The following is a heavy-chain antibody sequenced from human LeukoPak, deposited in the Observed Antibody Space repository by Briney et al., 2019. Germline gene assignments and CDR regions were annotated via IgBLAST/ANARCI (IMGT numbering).Heavy chain of an antibody. CDR2: INPNSGDT. D-gene: IGHD2-2*01. J-gene: IGHJ5*02. V-gene: IGHV1-2*02. Sequence: GASVKVSCKASGYTFTGYYMHWVRQAPGQGLEWMGWINPNSGDTNYAQKFQGRVTMTRDTSISTAYMELSRLRSDDTAVYYCARPRSITNNWFDPWGQGTLVTVSS. CDR1: GYTFTGYY. CDR3: ARPRSITNNWFDP.